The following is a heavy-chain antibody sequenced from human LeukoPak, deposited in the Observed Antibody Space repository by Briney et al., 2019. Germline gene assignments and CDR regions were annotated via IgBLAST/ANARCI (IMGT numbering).Heavy chain of an antibody. Sequence: GGSLRLSCAASGFTFSSYGMHWVRQAPGKGLEWGAVIWYDGSNKYYADSVKGRFTISRDNSKNTLYLQMNSLRAEDTAVYYCASAYYYGSGSQSEAFDIWGQGTMVTVSS. CDR1: GFTFSSYG. CDR3: ASAYYYGSGSQSEAFDI. J-gene: IGHJ3*02. V-gene: IGHV3-33*01. D-gene: IGHD3-10*01. CDR2: IWYDGSNK.